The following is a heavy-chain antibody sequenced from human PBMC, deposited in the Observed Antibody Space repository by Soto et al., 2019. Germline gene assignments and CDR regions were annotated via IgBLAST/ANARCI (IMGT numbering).Heavy chain of an antibody. D-gene: IGHD2-15*01. CDR1: VGSFSGYY. CDR3: ARGDIVVVVAAKDYYYGMDV. J-gene: IGHJ6*02. Sequence: ETLSLTCAVYVGSFSGYYWSWIRQPPGKGLEWIGEINHSGSTNYNPSLKSRVNISVDTSKNQFSLKLSSVTAADTAVYYCARGDIVVVVAAKDYYYGMDVWGQGTTVTVSS. CDR2: INHSGST. V-gene: IGHV4-34*01.